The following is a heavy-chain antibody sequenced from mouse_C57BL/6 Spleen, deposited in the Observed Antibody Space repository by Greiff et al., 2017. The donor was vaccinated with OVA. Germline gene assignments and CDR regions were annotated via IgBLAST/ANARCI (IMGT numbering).Heavy chain of an antibody. V-gene: IGHV14-2*01. D-gene: IGHD4-1*01. J-gene: IGHJ3*01. CDR2: IDPADGET. CDR1: GFNIKDYY. CDR3: ARARNWDVWAY. Sequence: EVQLQQSGAELVKPGASVKLSCTASGFNIKDYYMHWEKQRTEQGLERIGRIDPADGETKYAPKFLGKATITADTSSNTAYLQLSSLTSEGTAVYYCARARNWDVWAYCGQGTLVTVSA.